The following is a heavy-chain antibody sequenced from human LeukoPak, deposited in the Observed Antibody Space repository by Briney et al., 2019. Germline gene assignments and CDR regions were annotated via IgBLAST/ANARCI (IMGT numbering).Heavy chain of an antibody. CDR2: IYYSGST. CDR3: ARSVEGYCSGGSCYSYYYYMDV. V-gene: IGHV4-39*07. CDR1: GGSISSSSYY. J-gene: IGHJ6*03. D-gene: IGHD2-15*01. Sequence: PSETLSLTCTVSGGSISSSSYYWGWIRQPPGKELEWIGSIYYSGSTSHNPSLKSRVTISVDTSKNQFSLKLSSVTAADTAVYYCARSVEGYCSGGSCYSYYYYMDVWGKGTTVTVSS.